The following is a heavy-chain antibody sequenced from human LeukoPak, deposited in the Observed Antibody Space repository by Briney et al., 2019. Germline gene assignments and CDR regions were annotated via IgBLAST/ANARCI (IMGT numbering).Heavy chain of an antibody. V-gene: IGHV3-21*01. Sequence: GGSLRLSCAASGFTFSRYSMNWVRQAPGKGLEWVSSISSSSSYIYYADSVKGRFTISRDNAKNSLYLQMNSLRAEDTAVYYCASGDSSGYFFGYWGQGALVTVSS. CDR2: ISSSSSYI. J-gene: IGHJ4*02. CDR1: GFTFSRYS. CDR3: ASGDSSGYFFGY. D-gene: IGHD3-22*01.